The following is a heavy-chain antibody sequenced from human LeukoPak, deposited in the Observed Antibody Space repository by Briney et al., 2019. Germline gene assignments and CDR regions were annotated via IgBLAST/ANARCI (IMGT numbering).Heavy chain of an antibody. J-gene: IGHJ4*02. CDR3: ARIGYSSSSFDY. V-gene: IGHV3-7*05. CDR1: GFTFTNYW. D-gene: IGHD6-6*01. Sequence: GGSLRLSCAASGFTFTNYWMSWVRQAPGKGLEWGANIKQDGGQKYYVESVKGRFTISRDNAKNSVYLQMNSLRVEDTAVYFCARIGYSSSSFDYWGQGTLVTVSS. CDR2: IKQDGGQK.